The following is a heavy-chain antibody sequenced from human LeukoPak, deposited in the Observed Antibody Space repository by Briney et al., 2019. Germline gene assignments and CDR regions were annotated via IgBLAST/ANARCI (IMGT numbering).Heavy chain of an antibody. Sequence: PGGSLRLSCAASGFTFSTFGMQWVRQAPGKGLKWVAVIWYDGSNRYYADSVKGRFTISRDNSKNTLYLQMSSLRAEDTAVYYCARELGHIVVVVAATLGAFDIWGQGTMVTVSS. V-gene: IGHV3-33*01. CDR1: GFTFSTFG. CDR2: IWYDGSNR. CDR3: ARELGHIVVVVAATLGAFDI. D-gene: IGHD2-15*01. J-gene: IGHJ3*02.